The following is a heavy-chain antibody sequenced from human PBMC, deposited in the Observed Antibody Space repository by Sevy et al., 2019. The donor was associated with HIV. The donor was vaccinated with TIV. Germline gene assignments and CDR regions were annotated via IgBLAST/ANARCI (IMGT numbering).Heavy chain of an antibody. J-gene: IGHJ4*02. CDR3: ARRAVPAAMS. Sequence: SETLSLTCAVYGGSFSGYYWSWIRQPPGKGLEWIGEINHSGSTNYSPSLKSRVTISVDTSKNQFSLKLSSVTAADTAVYYCARRAVPAAMSWGQRTLVTVSS. CDR2: INHSGST. V-gene: IGHV4-34*01. CDR1: GGSFSGYY. D-gene: IGHD2-2*01.